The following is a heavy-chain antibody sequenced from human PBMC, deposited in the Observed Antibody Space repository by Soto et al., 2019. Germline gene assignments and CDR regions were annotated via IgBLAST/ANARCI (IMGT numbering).Heavy chain of an antibody. D-gene: IGHD4-4*01. J-gene: IGHJ6*02. CDR2: IIPIFGTA. CDR3: ARALQDYSIIPGRKAINYYYYYGMDV. Sequence: ASVKVSCKASGGTFSSYAISWVRQAPGQGLEWMGGIIPIFGTANYAQKFQGRVTITADESTSTAYMELSSLRSEDTAVYYCARALQDYSIIPGRKAINYYYYYGMDVWGQGTTVTVSS. V-gene: IGHV1-69*13. CDR1: GGTFSSYA.